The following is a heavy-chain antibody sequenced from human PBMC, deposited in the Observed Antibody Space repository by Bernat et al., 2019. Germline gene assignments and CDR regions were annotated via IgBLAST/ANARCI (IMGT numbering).Heavy chain of an antibody. CDR3: AREGNYVWGSYRSPRGYNWFDP. Sequence: QVQLQESGPGLVKPSETLSLTCAVSGYSISSGYYWGWIRQPPGKGLEWIGSIYHSGSTYYNPSLKSRVTISVDTSKNQFSLKLSSVTAADTAVYYCAREGNYVWGSYRSPRGYNWFDPWGQGTLVTVSP. J-gene: IGHJ5*02. CDR1: GYSISSGYY. D-gene: IGHD3-16*02. V-gene: IGHV4-38-2*02. CDR2: IYHSGST.